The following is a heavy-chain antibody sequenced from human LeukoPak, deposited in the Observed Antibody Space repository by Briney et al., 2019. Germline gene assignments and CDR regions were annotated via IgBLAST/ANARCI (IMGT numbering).Heavy chain of an antibody. Sequence: GGSLRLSCAASGFTFSSSWMTWVRQAPGKGLEWVANVNQGGTEKYYVDSVKGRFTISRDNAENSLYLQMNSLRAEDTAVYYCAREDSSPRYYYMDVWGKGTTVTVSS. CDR3: AREDSSPRYYYMDV. D-gene: IGHD3-22*01. CDR2: VNQGGTEK. CDR1: GFTFSSSW. J-gene: IGHJ6*03. V-gene: IGHV3-7*01.